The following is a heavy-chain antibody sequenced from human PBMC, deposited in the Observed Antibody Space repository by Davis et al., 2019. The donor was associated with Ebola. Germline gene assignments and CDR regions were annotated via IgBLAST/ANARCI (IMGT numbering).Heavy chain of an antibody. CDR2: IYTSGST. D-gene: IGHD2-15*01. CDR3: ARDDSVCSGGSCYSVFSY. V-gene: IGHV4-4*07. J-gene: IGHJ4*02. Sequence: PSETLSLTCTVSGGSISSYYWSWIRQPAGKGLEWIGRIYTSGSTNYNPSLKSRVTMSVDTSKNQFSLKLSSVTAADTAVYYCARDDSVCSGGSCYSVFSYWGQGTLVTVSS. CDR1: GGSISSYY.